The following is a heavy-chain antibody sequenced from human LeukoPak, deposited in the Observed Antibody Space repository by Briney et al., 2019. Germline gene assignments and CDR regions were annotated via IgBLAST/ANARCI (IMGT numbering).Heavy chain of an antibody. CDR3: ARIRCGQTEHRCYNY. J-gene: IGHJ4*02. V-gene: IGHV4-34*01. CDR2: IDPSGYT. CDR1: GVPISGYY. Sequence: PSETLSLTCGVHGVPISGYYWSWIRQSPGEALEWIGEIDPSGYTIYNPSLKSRVTMSVDTSKNQLSLTLTSLTAADTAIYYCARIRCGQTEHRCYNYWGRGALVTVSS. D-gene: IGHD2-21*01.